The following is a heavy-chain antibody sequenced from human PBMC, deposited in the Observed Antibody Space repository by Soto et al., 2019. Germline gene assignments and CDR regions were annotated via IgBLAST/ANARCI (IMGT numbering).Heavy chain of an antibody. CDR1: GFTFSSYA. D-gene: IGHD6-25*01. V-gene: IGHV3-23*01. Sequence: EVQLLESGGGLVQPGGSLRLSCAASGFTFSSYAMSWVRQAPGKGLEWVSAISGTGGTTYYADSVKGRFTISPANASNTLHLQMNSMRAEYTAIYYCAKFFVEMGGSSGWPWSFHFWGHGTLVTVSS. CDR3: AKFFVEMGGSSGWPWSFHF. J-gene: IGHJ4*01. CDR2: ISGTGGTT.